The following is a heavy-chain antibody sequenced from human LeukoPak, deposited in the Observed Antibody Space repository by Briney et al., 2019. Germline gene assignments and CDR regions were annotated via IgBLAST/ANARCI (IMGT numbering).Heavy chain of an antibody. CDR2: IYYSGST. Sequence: SETLSLTCTVSGYSINSGYYWGWIRQPPGKGLEWIGTIYYSGSTYYNPSLKSRLTISLDTSNNQFSLKLSSVTAADTAVYYCARDPYDSSGYLDYWGQGTLVTVSS. V-gene: IGHV4-38-2*02. J-gene: IGHJ4*02. D-gene: IGHD3-22*01. CDR3: ARDPYDSSGYLDY. CDR1: GYSINSGYY.